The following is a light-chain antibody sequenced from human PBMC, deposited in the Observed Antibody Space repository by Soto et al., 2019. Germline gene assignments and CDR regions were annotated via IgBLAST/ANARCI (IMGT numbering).Light chain of an antibody. J-gene: IGKJ1*01. CDR1: QSVSSY. CDR2: DAS. CDR3: QQYNTYPWT. Sequence: EIVLTQSQATLSLSPGERATLSCRASQSVSSYLAWYQQKPGQAPRLLIYDASNRATGIPARFSGSGSGTDFTLTISSLEPEDFATYYCQQYNTYPWTFGQGTKVEIK. V-gene: IGKV3-11*01.